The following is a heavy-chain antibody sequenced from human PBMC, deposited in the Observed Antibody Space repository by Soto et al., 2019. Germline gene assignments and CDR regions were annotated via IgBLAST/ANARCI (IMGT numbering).Heavy chain of an antibody. V-gene: IGHV1-69*09. J-gene: IGHJ4*02. CDR2: INPILDST. CDR3: APMKRARLDS. CDR1: GIMSSGYG. Sequence: QEQVVQSGPAMKEPGSSVKVSCRASGIMSSGYGFSWVRQAPGQGLEWVGMINPILDSTHYAQNLQGRVSLSVDKSRDTAYLEVTSLRLEDTAIYFLAPMKRARLDSWGRGTVVTVSS. D-gene: IGHD6-25*01.